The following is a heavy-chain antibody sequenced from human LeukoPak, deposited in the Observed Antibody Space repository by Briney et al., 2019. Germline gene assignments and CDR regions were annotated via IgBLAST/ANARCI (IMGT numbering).Heavy chain of an antibody. D-gene: IGHD4-11*01. J-gene: IGHJ5*02. CDR1: GFISSDYY. Sequence: PGGSLRLSCAASGFISSDYYMSWMRQAPGKGLEWLSYIDGSSSRTNYADSVKGRFTISRDNVKNSLYLQMNSLRAEDTAVYFCARRGTDYCTPSSCHPNWFAPWGQGTQVTVSS. CDR2: IDGSSSRT. CDR3: ARRGTDYCTPSSCHPNWFAP. V-gene: IGHV3-11*03.